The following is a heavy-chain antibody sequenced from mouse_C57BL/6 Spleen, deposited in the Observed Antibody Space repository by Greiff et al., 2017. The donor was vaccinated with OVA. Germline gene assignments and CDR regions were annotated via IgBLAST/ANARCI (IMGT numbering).Heavy chain of an antibody. J-gene: IGHJ1*03. CDR3: ARAVGTTVVATLWYFDV. CDR2: ISYDGSN. Sequence: EVKLQESGPGLVKPSQSLSLTCSVTGYSITSGYYWNWIRQFPGNKLEWMGYISYDGSNNYNPSLKNRISITRDTSKNQFFLKLNSVTTEDTATYYCARAVGTTVVATLWYFDVWGTGTTVTVSS. V-gene: IGHV3-6*01. CDR1: GYSITSGYY. D-gene: IGHD1-1*01.